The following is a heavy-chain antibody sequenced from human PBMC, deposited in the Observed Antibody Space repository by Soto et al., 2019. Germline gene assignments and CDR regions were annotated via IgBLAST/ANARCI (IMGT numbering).Heavy chain of an antibody. CDR3: ASREVAEMATRFDY. V-gene: IGHV4-4*02. D-gene: IGHD5-12*01. CDR1: GGSISSSNW. J-gene: IGHJ4*02. Sequence: QVQLQESGPGLVKPSGTLSLTCAVSGGSISSSNWWSWVRQPPGKGLEWIGEIHHSGSTNYNPSLNSRVTISVDKSKNQFSLKLSSVTAADTAVYYCASREVAEMATRFDYWGQGTLVTVSS. CDR2: IHHSGST.